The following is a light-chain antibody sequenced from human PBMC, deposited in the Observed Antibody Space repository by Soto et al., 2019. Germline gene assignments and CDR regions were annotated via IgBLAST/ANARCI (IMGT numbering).Light chain of an antibody. Sequence: EIVLTQSPATLSLSPGERATLSCRASQSVSSYLAWYQQKPGQAPRLLISGASTRATGIPARFSGSGSGTEFTLTISSLQSEDFAVYYCQQYYDYPPLIFGGGTKV. CDR2: GAS. J-gene: IGKJ4*01. V-gene: IGKV3-15*01. CDR1: QSVSSY. CDR3: QQYYDYPPLI.